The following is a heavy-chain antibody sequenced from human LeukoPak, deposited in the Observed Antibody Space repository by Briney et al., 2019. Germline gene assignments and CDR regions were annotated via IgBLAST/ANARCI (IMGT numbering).Heavy chain of an antibody. CDR3: AEDYDSSSTNWFDP. Sequence: PGGSLRLSCAASGFTFSSYGMTWVRQAPGKGLEWVSAISGGGGNTYYADSVKGRFTISRDNSKNTLYLQINSLRAEDTAVYYCAEDYDSSSTNWFDPWGQGTLVTVSS. V-gene: IGHV3-23*01. J-gene: IGHJ5*02. D-gene: IGHD6-6*01. CDR1: GFTFSSYG. CDR2: ISGGGGNT.